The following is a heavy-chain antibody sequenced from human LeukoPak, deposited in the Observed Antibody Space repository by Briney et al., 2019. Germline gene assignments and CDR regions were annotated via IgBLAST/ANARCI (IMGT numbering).Heavy chain of an antibody. Sequence: GGSLRLSCAASGFTFSSYAMSWVRQAPGKGLEWVSAISGSGGSTYYADSVKGRFTISRDNSKNTLYLQMNSLRAEDAAMYYCAKEIWPTVTILGRTYFDYWGQGTLVTVSS. J-gene: IGHJ4*02. CDR2: ISGSGGST. CDR3: AKEIWPTVTILGRTYFDY. CDR1: GFTFSSYA. V-gene: IGHV3-23*01. D-gene: IGHD4-17*01.